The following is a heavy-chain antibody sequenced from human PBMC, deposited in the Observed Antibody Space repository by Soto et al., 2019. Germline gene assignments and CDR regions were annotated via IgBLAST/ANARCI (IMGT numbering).Heavy chain of an antibody. CDR1: GFTFSSYG. J-gene: IGHJ4*02. Sequence: PGGSLRLSCAASGFTFSSYGMHWVRQAPGKGLEWVAVISYDGSNKYYADSVKGRFTISRDNSKNTLYLQMNSLRAEDTAVYYCAKDDTTVTTTLLLDYWGQGTLVTVSS. CDR3: AKDDTTVTTTLLLDY. V-gene: IGHV3-30*18. D-gene: IGHD4-17*01. CDR2: ISYDGSNK.